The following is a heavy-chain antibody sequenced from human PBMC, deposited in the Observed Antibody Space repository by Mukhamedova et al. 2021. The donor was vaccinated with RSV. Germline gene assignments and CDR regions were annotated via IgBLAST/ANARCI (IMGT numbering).Heavy chain of an antibody. J-gene: IGHJ4*02. CDR2: IKSKSDGGTG. Sequence: VRQAPGKGLEWVGRIKSKSDGGTGDYAAPVTGRFTISREDSKNTVYLHMSSLKIEDTAVYYCTTDNLGYYDRSGYYDFDSWGQGT. CDR3: TTDNLGYYDRSGYYDFDS. D-gene: IGHD3-22*01. V-gene: IGHV3-15*01.